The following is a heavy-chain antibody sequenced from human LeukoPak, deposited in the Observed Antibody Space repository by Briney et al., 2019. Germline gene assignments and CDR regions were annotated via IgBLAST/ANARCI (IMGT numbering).Heavy chain of an antibody. CDR3: ARAGWLRLNYFDY. D-gene: IGHD5-12*01. CDR1: GFTFSDYY. V-gene: IGHV3-11*01. J-gene: IGHJ4*02. Sequence: GGSLRLSCAASGFTFSDYYMSWIGKAPGKGLEWVSYISSSGSTIYYAGSVKGRFTISRDNAKNSLYLQMNSLRAEDTAVYYCARAGWLRLNYFDYWGQGTLVTVSS. CDR2: ISSSGSTI.